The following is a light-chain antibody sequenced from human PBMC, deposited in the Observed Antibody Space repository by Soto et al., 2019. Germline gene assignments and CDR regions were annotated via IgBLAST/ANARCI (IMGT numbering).Light chain of an antibody. Sequence: QSVLTQPRSVSGSPGQSVTISCTGTSSDVGGYNYVSWYQQHPGKAPQVIIYDVSKRPSGVPDRFSGSKSGNTASLTISGLQAEDETDYYCCSYAGSDSLVFGGGTQLTVL. CDR2: DVS. V-gene: IGLV2-11*01. CDR3: CSYAGSDSLV. J-gene: IGLJ2*01. CDR1: SSDVGGYNY.